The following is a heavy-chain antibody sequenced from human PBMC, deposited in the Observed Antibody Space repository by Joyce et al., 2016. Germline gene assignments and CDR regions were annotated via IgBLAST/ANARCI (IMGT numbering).Heavy chain of an antibody. CDR3: ARDIWARFDY. J-gene: IGHJ4*02. CDR1: GFTFSSYW. D-gene: IGHD7-27*01. V-gene: IGHV3-7*05. CDR2: IKKDGSDK. Sequence: QLVESGGGLVQPGGSLRLSCAASGFTFSSYWMSWVRQAPGKGLEWVANIKKDGSDKNYVDSVKGRFTISRDNAKNSLYLQMNSLGAEDTALYYCARDIWARFDYWGQGTLVTVSS.